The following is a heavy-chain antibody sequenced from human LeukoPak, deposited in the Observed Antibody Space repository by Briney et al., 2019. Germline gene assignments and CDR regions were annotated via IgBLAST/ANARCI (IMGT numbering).Heavy chain of an antibody. J-gene: IGHJ6*03. CDR2: IRPSGDNT. CDR3: AKCILTGYYKGYMDV. CDR1: GFTFSSYD. Sequence: GGSLRLSCAASGFTFSSYDMTWVRQAPGRGLEWVSSIRPSGDNTYYGDSVKGRFTISRDNSKNSLYLQMNSLRAEDTAVYYCAKCILTGYYKGYMDVWGKGTTVTISS. V-gene: IGHV3-23*01. D-gene: IGHD3-9*01.